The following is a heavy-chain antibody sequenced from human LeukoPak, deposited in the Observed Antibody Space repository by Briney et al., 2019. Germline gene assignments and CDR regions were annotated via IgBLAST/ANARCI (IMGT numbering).Heavy chain of an antibody. D-gene: IGHD6-13*01. CDR3: ARSIAAAGSRVNWFDP. J-gene: IGHJ5*02. CDR1: GGSISSGGYS. CDR2: IYHSGST. V-gene: IGHV4-30-2*01. Sequence: PSETLSLTCAVSGGSISSGGYSGSWIRQPPGKGLEWIGYIYHSGSTYYNPSLKSRVTISVDRSKNQFSLKLSSVTAADTAVYYCARSIAAAGSRVNWFDPWGQGTLVTVSS.